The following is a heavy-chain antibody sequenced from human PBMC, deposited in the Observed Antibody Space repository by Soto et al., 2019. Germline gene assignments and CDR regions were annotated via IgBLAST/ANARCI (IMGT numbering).Heavy chain of an antibody. CDR2: IIPILGIA. CDR1: GGTFSSYT. CDR3: ARDYSYSSSWFLDY. V-gene: IGHV1-69*04. J-gene: IGHJ4*02. Sequence: SVKVSCKASGGTFSSYTISWVRQAPGQGLEWMGRIIPILGIANYAQKFQGRVTITADKSTSTAYMELSSLRSEDTAVYYCARDYSYSSSWFLDYWGQGTLVTVSS. D-gene: IGHD6-13*01.